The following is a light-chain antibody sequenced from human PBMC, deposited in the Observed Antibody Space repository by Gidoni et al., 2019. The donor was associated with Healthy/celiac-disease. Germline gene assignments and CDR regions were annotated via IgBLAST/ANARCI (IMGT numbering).Light chain of an antibody. CDR3: QQYGSSPLT. CDR2: GAS. J-gene: IGKJ3*01. V-gene: IGKV3-20*01. Sequence: EIVLTHSPGTLSFSPGERATLSCRASQSVSSSYLAWYQQKPGQAPRLLIYGASSRATGIPDRFSGSGSGTDFTLTISRLEPEDFAVYYCQQYGSSPLTFGPGTKVDIK. CDR1: QSVSSSY.